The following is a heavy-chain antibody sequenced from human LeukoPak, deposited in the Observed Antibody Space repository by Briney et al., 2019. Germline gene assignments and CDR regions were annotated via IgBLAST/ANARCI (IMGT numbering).Heavy chain of an antibody. Sequence: GGSLRLSCAASGFTFSSYSMNWVRQAPGKGLEWVSSISSSSSYIYYADSVKGRFTISRDNAKNSLYLQMNSLRADDTAVYYCARDQGTTMTSYAFHIWGRGTSVTVSS. D-gene: IGHD1-7*01. J-gene: IGHJ3*02. V-gene: IGHV3-21*01. CDR3: ARDQGTTMTSYAFHI. CDR2: ISSSSSYI. CDR1: GFTFSSYS.